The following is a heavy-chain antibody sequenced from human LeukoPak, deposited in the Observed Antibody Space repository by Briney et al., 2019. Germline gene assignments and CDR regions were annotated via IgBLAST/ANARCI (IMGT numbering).Heavy chain of an antibody. CDR2: ISTYNGNT. J-gene: IGHJ4*02. Sequence: ASVKVSCKASGYTFTSYGISWVRQAPGQGLEWMGWISTYNGNTNYAQTLQGRVTMTTDTSTNTAYMELRSLRSDDTAVYYCARDVSTNYDILTGYPPDYWGQGTLVTVSS. CDR3: ARDVSTNYDILTGYPPDY. CDR1: GYTFTSYG. D-gene: IGHD3-9*01. V-gene: IGHV1-18*01.